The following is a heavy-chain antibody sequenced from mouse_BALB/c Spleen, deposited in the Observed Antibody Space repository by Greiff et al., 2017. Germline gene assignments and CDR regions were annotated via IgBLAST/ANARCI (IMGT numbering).Heavy chain of an antibody. CDR1: GYTFTSYT. CDR2: INPSSGYT. D-gene: IGHD2-1*01. CDR3: AREGNYGYFDV. V-gene: IGHV1-4*02. J-gene: IGHJ1*01. Sequence: VPLQQSAAELARPGASVKMSCKASGYTFTSYTMHWVKQRPGQGLEWIGYINPSSGYTEYNQKFKDKTTLTADKSSSTAYMQLSSLTSEDSAVYYCAREGNYGYFDVWGAGTTVTVSS.